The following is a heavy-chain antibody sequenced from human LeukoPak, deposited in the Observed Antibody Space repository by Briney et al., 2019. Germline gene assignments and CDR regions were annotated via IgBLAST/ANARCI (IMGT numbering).Heavy chain of an antibody. CDR3: ARDVYSSGWSQYFDY. Sequence: SETLSLTCTVSGGSISSSSYYWGWIRQPPGKGLEWIGSIYYSGSTYYNPSLKSRVTISVDTSKNQFSLKLSSVTAADTAVYYCARDVYSSGWSQYFDYWGQGTLVTVSS. CDR1: GGSISSSSYY. D-gene: IGHD6-19*01. CDR2: IYYSGST. J-gene: IGHJ4*02. V-gene: IGHV4-39*07.